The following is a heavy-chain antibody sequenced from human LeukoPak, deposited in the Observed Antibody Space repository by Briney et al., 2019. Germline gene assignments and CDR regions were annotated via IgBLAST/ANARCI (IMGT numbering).Heavy chain of an antibody. CDR1: GGTFSSYA. CDR2: IIPFSGTA. J-gene: IGHJ6*03. D-gene: IGHD1-26*01. Sequence: SVKVSCKASGGTFSSYALSWVRQAPGQGLEWMGGIIPFSGTADYAQKFQVRVTITADESTSTAYMELSSLRSEDTAVYYCARSDPEYNGIYEMSYYYYMDVWGKGTTVTVSS. V-gene: IGHV1-69*01. CDR3: ARSDPEYNGIYEMSYYYYMDV.